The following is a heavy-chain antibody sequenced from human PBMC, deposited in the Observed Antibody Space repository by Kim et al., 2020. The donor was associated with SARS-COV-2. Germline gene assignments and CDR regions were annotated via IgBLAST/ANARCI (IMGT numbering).Heavy chain of an antibody. CDR3: ARDSMITLGGVIDY. D-gene: IGHD3-16*01. J-gene: IGHJ4*01. Sequence: SETLSLTCTVSGDSISSGDYYWSWIRQSPGLGLEWIGYISYSGSTYYNPSLKSRVTVSIDTSKEQFSLRLTSVTAADTATYYCARDSMITLGGVIDYWG. V-gene: IGHV4-30-4*01. CDR2: ISYSGST. CDR1: GDSISSGDYY.